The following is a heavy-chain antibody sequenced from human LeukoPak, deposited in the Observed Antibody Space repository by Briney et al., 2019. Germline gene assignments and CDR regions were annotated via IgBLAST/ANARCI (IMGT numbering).Heavy chain of an antibody. CDR3: ARNILAFDI. J-gene: IGHJ3*02. CDR2: IAYDGSIK. CDR1: GFTFSSFG. V-gene: IGHV3-30*03. D-gene: IGHD2/OR15-2a*01. Sequence: PGRSLRLSCAASGFTFSSFGMHWVRQAPGKGLEWVAVIAYDGSIKYYADSVKGRFTISRDNSENTLFLQMNSLRAEDTAMYYCARNILAFDIWGQGTMVTVSS.